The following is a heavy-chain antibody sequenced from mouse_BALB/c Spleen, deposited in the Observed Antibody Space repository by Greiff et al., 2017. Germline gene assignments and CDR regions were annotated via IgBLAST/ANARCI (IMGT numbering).Heavy chain of an antibody. CDR3: AREAYYRYEYYFDY. CDR1: GFTFTAYY. CDR2: IRNKANGYTT. D-gene: IGHD2-14*01. J-gene: IGHJ2*01. Sequence: EVQLVESGGGLVQPGGSLRLSCATSGFTFTAYYMSWVRQPPGKALEWLGFIRNKANGYTTEYSASVKGRFTISRDNSQSILYLQMNTLRAEDSATYYCAREAYYRYEYYFDYWGQGTTLTVSS. V-gene: IGHV7-3*02.